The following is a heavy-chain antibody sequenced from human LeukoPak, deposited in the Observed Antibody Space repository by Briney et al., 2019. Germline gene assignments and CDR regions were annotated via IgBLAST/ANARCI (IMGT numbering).Heavy chain of an antibody. CDR2: IYHSGST. D-gene: IGHD6-19*01. Sequence: SETLSLTCTVSGYSISSGYYWGWIRQPTGKGLEWIGSIYHSGSTYYNPSLKSRVTISVDTSKSQFSLKLSSVTAADTAVYYCARGVVAGKARFFDYWGQGTLVTVSS. CDR3: ARGVVAGKARFFDY. J-gene: IGHJ4*02. V-gene: IGHV4-38-2*02. CDR1: GYSISSGYY.